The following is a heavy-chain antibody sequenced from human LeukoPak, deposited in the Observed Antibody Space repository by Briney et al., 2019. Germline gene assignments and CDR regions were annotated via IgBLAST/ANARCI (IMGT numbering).Heavy chain of an antibody. Sequence: GGSLRLSCAASGFTFSSYGMHWVRQAPGKGLEWVAVMWYDGSNKYYADSVKGRFTISRDNSKNTLYLQMNSLRAEDTAVYYCARGGYSYAHYFDYWGQGTLVTVSS. J-gene: IGHJ4*02. CDR2: MWYDGSNK. D-gene: IGHD5-18*01. CDR3: ARGGYSYAHYFDY. CDR1: GFTFSSYG. V-gene: IGHV3-33*01.